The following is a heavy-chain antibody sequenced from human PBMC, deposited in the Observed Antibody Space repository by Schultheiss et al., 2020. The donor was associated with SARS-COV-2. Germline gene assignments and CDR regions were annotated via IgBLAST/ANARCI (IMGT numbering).Heavy chain of an antibody. J-gene: IGHJ2*01. D-gene: IGHD6-6*01. CDR1: GYSFTRYW. CDR3: ASAYSSSSWYFDL. CDR2: IYPGDSDT. Sequence: GESLKISCKGSGYSFTRYWIGWVRQMPGKGLEWMGIIYPGDSDTRYSPSFQGQVTISADKSISTAYLQWSSLKASDTAMYYCASAYSSSSWYFDLWGRGTLVTVSS. V-gene: IGHV5-51*01.